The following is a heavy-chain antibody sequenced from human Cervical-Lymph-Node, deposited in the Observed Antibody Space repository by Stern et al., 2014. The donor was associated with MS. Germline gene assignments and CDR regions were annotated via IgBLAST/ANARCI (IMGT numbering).Heavy chain of an antibody. Sequence: EVQLVESGAEVRKPGESLTISCLASGYSFYSYWIGWVRQMPGKGLEWMGIIYPGDSDIRYSLSFQGQVTISADKSINTAYLQWSSLKASDTAMYYCARRGVTTRFDYWGQGTLVTVSS. CDR3: ARRGVTTRFDY. J-gene: IGHJ4*02. D-gene: IGHD3-3*01. CDR2: IYPGDSDI. V-gene: IGHV5-51*01. CDR1: GYSFYSYW.